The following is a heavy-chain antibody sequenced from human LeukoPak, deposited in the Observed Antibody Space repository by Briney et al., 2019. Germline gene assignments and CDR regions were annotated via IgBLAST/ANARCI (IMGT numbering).Heavy chain of an antibody. CDR2: INHSGST. J-gene: IGHJ1*01. CDR1: GGSFSGYY. D-gene: IGHD6-19*01. V-gene: IGHV4-34*01. Sequence: PSETLSLTCAVYGGSFSGYYWSWIRQPPGKGLEWIGEINHSGSTNYNPSLKSRVTISVDTSKNQFSLKLSSVTAADTAVYYCASAPSVASTREGAEYFQHWGQGTLVTVSS. CDR3: ASAPSVASTREGAEYFQH.